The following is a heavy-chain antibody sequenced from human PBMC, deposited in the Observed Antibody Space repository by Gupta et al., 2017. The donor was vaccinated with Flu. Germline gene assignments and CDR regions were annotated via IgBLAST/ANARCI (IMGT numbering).Heavy chain of an antibody. J-gene: IGHJ4*02. Sequence: QLQLQESGPGLVKPSETLSLTCTVSGGSISSSSYYWGWIRQPPGKGLEWIGSIYYSGSTYYNPSLKSRVTISVDTSKNQCSLKLSSVTAADTAVYYCARLKPGGGSYYGNYFDYWGQGTLVTVSS. CDR1: GGSISSSSYY. CDR3: ARLKPGGGSYYGNYFDY. V-gene: IGHV4-39*01. CDR2: IYYSGST. D-gene: IGHD1-26*01.